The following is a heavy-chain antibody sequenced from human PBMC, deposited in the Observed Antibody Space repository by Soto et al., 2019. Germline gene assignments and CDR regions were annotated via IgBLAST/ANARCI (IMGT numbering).Heavy chain of an antibody. V-gene: IGHV4-34*01. CDR3: ARAVGTCSPWWFDP. CDR1: GGSFSGYY. CDR2: INPSGST. D-gene: IGHD1-1*01. J-gene: IGHJ5*02. Sequence: QVQLQQWGAGLLKPSETLSLTCAVYGGSFSGYYWSWIRQPPGKGLERIGEINPSGSTNYNPSLKSRVTISVDTAKNQFSLELSSVIAADTAVYCCARAVGTCSPWWFDPCGKGTLVTVSS.